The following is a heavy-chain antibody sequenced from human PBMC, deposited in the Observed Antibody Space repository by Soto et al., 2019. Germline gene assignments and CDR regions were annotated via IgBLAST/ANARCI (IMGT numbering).Heavy chain of an antibody. V-gene: IGHV5-51*01. CDR3: ARPDGGDSGFSHFDS. CDR1: GYSFTTYW. Sequence: EVQLVQSGAEVKKPGESLKISCKASGYSFTTYWIGWVRQMPGKGLEWMGIIYPGDSDTRYSPSFQGQVTISADKSISTAYLQWSSLTASDTAMYYCARPDGGDSGFSHFDSWGQGTLVTVSS. CDR2: IYPGDSDT. J-gene: IGHJ4*02. D-gene: IGHD2-21*02.